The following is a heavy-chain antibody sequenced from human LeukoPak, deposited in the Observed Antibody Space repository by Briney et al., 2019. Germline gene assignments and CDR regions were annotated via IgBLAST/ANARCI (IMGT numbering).Heavy chain of an antibody. Sequence: GGALRLSCAASGFSFGDYYMSWIRQAPGKGLEWISFISDTGTYTKYAASVKGRFTISRDNAANSLHLQLHSLRVDDTAVYYCARAGREVPAATYWGQGTLVTVSS. CDR3: ARAGREVPAATY. CDR1: GFSFGDYY. CDR2: ISDTGTYT. J-gene: IGHJ4*02. D-gene: IGHD2-2*01. V-gene: IGHV3-11*06.